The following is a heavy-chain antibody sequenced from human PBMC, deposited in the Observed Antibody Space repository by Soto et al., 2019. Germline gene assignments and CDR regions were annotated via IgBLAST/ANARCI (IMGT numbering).Heavy chain of an antibody. CDR3: AKRRNVLRFLEWSSGMEV. Sequence: QVQLVESGGGVVQPGRSLRLSCAASGFTFSSYGMHWVRQAPGKGLEWVAFISYDESNKYYADSVKGRFTISRDNSRTTLYLQMNSLRAEDTAVYFCAKRRNVLRFLEWSSGMEVWGDGTTVTVSS. J-gene: IGHJ6*04. V-gene: IGHV3-30*18. CDR1: GFTFSSYG. D-gene: IGHD3-3*01. CDR2: ISYDESNK.